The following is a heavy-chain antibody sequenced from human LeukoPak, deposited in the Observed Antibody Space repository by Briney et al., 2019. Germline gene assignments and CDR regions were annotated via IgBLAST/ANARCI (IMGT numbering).Heavy chain of an antibody. CDR3: AKVVVAAITAHLDY. D-gene: IGHD2-21*02. CDR1: GFTFSSYA. J-gene: IGHJ4*02. CDR2: ISGSGGST. Sequence: PGGSLRLSCAASGFTFSSYAMSWVRQAPGKGLEWVSAISGSGGSTYYADSVKGRFTISRDNSKNTLYLQMNSLRAEDTAVYYCAKVVVAAITAHLDYWGQGTLVTVSS. V-gene: IGHV3-23*01.